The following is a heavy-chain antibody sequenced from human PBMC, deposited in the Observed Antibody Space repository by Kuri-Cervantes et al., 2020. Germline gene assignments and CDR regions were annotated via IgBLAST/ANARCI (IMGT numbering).Heavy chain of an antibody. J-gene: IGHJ4*02. V-gene: IGHV4-4*02. CDR3: AKSGIVVVPAAYFDY. Sequence: SETLSLTCAVSGGSISSSNWWSWVRQPPGKGLEWIGEIYHSGSTNYNPSLKSRVTISLDTSKNQPSLKLSSVAAADTAVYYCAKSGIVVVPAAYFDYWGQGTLVTVSS. D-gene: IGHD2-2*01. CDR2: IYHSGST. CDR1: GGSISSSNW.